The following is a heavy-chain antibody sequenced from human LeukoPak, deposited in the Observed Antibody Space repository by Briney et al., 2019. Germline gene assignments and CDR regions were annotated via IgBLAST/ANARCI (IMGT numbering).Heavy chain of an antibody. CDR2: IFYSGST. V-gene: IGHV4-59*08. CDR3: ARRGDGYNLYFDY. CDR1: GGSINSYY. Sequence: SETLSLTCTVSGGSINSYYWGWIRQPPGKGLEWIGYIFYSGSTKYNPSLKSRVTISVETSKNQFSLKLSSVTAADTAVYYCARRGDGYNLYFDYWGQGTLVTVSS. J-gene: IGHJ4*02. D-gene: IGHD5-24*01.